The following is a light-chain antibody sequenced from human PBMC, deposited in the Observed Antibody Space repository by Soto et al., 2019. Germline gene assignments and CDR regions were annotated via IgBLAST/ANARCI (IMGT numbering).Light chain of an antibody. CDR2: GPS. CDR1: QSVSSN. J-gene: IGKJ1*01. V-gene: IGKV3-15*01. Sequence: EIVMTQSPATLSVSPGERATLSCRASQSVSSNLAWYQQKPGQAHRLLIYGPSPRATGIPARFSGSGCGTEFTFTISSLQSEDSAVYYCQQFNSWPGTFGQGTKVEIQ. CDR3: QQFNSWPGT.